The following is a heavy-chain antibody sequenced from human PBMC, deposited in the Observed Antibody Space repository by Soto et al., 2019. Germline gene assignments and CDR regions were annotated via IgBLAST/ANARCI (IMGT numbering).Heavy chain of an antibody. V-gene: IGHV3-21*02. CDR1: GFNFGIYS. CDR3: ARGENFLYSDALDI. Sequence: EVQLVESGGGLVQPGGSLRLSCAASGFNFGIYSMNWVRQAPGKGLEWVSSISSRSTYIYYADSVKGRITISRDNAKSSLFLQMNSLRAEDTAVYYCARGENFLYSDALDIWGQGTKVSVSS. J-gene: IGHJ3*02. CDR2: ISSRSTYI. D-gene: IGHD6-13*01.